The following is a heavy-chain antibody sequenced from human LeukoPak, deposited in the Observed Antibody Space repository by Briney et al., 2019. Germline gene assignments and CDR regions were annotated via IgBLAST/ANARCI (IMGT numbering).Heavy chain of an antibody. J-gene: IGHJ4*02. CDR2: ISGSGGST. CDR1: GFTFSSYA. Sequence: GGSLRLSCAASGFTFSSYAMRWVRQAPGKWLEWVSAISGSGGSTYYADSVKGRFTISRDNSKNTLYLQMNSLRAEDTAVYYCAKGFNSGSYYYFDYWGQGTLVTVSS. CDR3: AKGFNSGSYYYFDY. V-gene: IGHV3-23*01. D-gene: IGHD1-26*01.